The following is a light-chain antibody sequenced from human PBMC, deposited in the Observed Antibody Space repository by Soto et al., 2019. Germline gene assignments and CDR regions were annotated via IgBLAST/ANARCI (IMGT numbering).Light chain of an antibody. CDR2: DAS. J-gene: IGKJ1*01. CDR1: QSISKW. V-gene: IGKV1-5*02. CDR3: QQSYTRT. Sequence: IVLNQSPSTLSASVGYRFTIICRASQSISKWLAWYQQKPGKAPNLLIFDASSLESGVPSRFSGSGSGTDFTLTISSLKPEDFATYYCQQSYTRTFGQGIKVDIK.